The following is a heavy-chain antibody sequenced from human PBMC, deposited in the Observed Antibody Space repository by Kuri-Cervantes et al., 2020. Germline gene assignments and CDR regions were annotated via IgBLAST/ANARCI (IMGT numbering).Heavy chain of an antibody. D-gene: IGHD2-21*02. CDR1: GGTFSSYA. CDR2: IIPIFGTA. CDR3: ARVPGLYCGGDCYDDY. Sequence: SVKVSCKASGGTFSSYAISWVRQAPGQGLEWMGGIIPIFGTANYAQKFQGRVTITADESTSTAYMELSSLRSEDTAVYYCARVPGLYCGGDCYDDYWGQGTLVTVSS. J-gene: IGHJ4*02. V-gene: IGHV1-69*13.